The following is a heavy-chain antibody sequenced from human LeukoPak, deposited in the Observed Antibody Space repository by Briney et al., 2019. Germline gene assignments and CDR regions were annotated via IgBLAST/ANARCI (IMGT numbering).Heavy chain of an antibody. D-gene: IGHD3-22*01. CDR1: GFTFSSYA. Sequence: GGSLRLSCAASGFTFSSYAMSWVRQAPGKGLEWVSAISGSGGSAYYADSVKGRFTISRDNSKNTLYPQMNSLRAEDTAVYYCAKLTGTNYYDSSGYFDYWGQGTLVTVSS. J-gene: IGHJ4*02. CDR3: AKLTGTNYYDSSGYFDY. V-gene: IGHV3-23*01. CDR2: ISGSGGSA.